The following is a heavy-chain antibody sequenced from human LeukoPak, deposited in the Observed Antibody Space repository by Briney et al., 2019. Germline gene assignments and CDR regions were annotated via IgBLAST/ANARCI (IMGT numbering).Heavy chain of an antibody. J-gene: IGHJ5*02. V-gene: IGHV4-34*01. Sequence: SETLSLTCAVYGESFSGYYWSWIRQPPGKGLEWIGEINHSGSTNYNPSLKSRVTISVDTSKNQFSLKLSSVAAADTAVYYCARGVPVRYCSGGSCYSLGWFDPWGQGTLVTVSS. CDR2: INHSGST. CDR1: GESFSGYY. D-gene: IGHD2-15*01. CDR3: ARGVPVRYCSGGSCYSLGWFDP.